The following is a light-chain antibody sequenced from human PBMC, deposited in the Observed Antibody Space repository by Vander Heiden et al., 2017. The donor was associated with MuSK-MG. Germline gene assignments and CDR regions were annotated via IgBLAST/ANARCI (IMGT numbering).Light chain of an antibody. CDR1: ESVSRNY. CDR2: GAS. CDR3: QQDSRSPIT. J-gene: IGKJ5*01. V-gene: IGKV3-20*01. Sequence: EIVLTQSPGTLSLSPGERATLSCRASESVSRNYLAWYQQKPGQAPRLLISGASSRATDIPDRFSGSGSGTDFTLTISRLEPEDFAMYYCQQDSRSPITFGQGTRLEIK.